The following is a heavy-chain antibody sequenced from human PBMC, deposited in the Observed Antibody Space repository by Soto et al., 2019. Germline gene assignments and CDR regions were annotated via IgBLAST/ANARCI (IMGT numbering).Heavy chain of an antibody. CDR2: IFYSGNT. CDR1: GGSISSYY. D-gene: IGHD1-26*01. Sequence: SETLSLTCTVSGGSISSYYWSWIRQPPGKGLEWIGNIFYSGNTNYNPSLKSRVTISVDTSKNQFSLKLSSVTAADTAVYYCARRYGSAIDYWGQGTLVTVSS. V-gene: IGHV4-59*08. CDR3: ARRYGSAIDY. J-gene: IGHJ4*02.